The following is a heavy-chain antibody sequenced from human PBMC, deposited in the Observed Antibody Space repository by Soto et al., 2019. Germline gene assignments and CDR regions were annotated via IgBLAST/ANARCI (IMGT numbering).Heavy chain of an antibody. CDR3: ANAGHSSSSGEVYYYYGMDV. CDR1: GFTFSSYA. V-gene: IGHV3-23*01. Sequence: GGSLRLSCAASGFTFSSYAMSWVRQAPGKGLEWFSAISGSGGSTYYADSVKGRFTISRDNSKNTRYLQMNSLRAEDTAVYYCANAGHSSSSGEVYYYYGMDVWGQGTTVTVSS. CDR2: ISGSGGST. J-gene: IGHJ6*02. D-gene: IGHD6-6*01.